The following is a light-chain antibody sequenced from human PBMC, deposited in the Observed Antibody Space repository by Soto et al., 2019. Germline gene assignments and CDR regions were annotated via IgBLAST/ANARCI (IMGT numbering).Light chain of an antibody. Sequence: EIVLTQSPGTLSWSPGEINPPACRAIPSVSSGDLARYRQKPGQAPRLLPYEASSRATGIPDRFSGSGSGTDFPLTISILEPEDFAVYYCQQYGSSPPSFGQGTGLEIK. V-gene: IGKV3-20*01. J-gene: IGKJ5*01. CDR2: EAS. CDR3: QQYGSSPPS. CDR1: PSVSSGD.